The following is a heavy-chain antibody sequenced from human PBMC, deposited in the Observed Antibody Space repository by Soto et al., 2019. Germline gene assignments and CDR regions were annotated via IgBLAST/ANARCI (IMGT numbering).Heavy chain of an antibody. CDR2: IYYSGST. J-gene: IGHJ5*02. CDR3: ARDVAYCSGGSCYPAWFDP. Sequence: SHTLSLTWTVAGGSLSSYYWRWIRQPPEKGLEWIGYIYYSGSTNYNPSLKSRVTISVDTSKNQFSLKLSSVTAADTAVYYCARDVAYCSGGSCYPAWFDPCGQGTLVTVSS. D-gene: IGHD2-15*01. CDR1: GGSLSSYY. V-gene: IGHV4-59*01.